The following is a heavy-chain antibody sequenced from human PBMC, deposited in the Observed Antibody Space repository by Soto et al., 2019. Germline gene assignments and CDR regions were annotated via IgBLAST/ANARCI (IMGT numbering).Heavy chain of an antibody. V-gene: IGHV1-8*01. D-gene: IGHD2-8*02. J-gene: IGHJ4*02. CDR2: MNPDSGTT. Sequence: QVQLVQSGAEVKKPGASVKVSCKASGYTFPSYYFNWVRQATGQGLEWLGWMNPDSGTTGYAQRFQGIVTMTMNTAISTAYMELSSLRSEDTAMYYCARVACTGGRCYYDYLGQGTLVTVSS. CDR1: GYTFPSYY. CDR3: ARVACTGGRCYYDY.